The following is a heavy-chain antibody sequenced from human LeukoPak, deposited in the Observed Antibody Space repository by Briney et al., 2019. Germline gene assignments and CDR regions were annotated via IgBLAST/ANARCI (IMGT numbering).Heavy chain of an antibody. Sequence: PGGSLRLSCAASGFTVSRKYMIWVRQAPGKGLEWVSVIYSGGSTYYADSVKGRFTISRDNSKNTLYLQMNSLRAEDTAVYYCANAPYYYDSSGYYYSGFDPWGQGTLVTVSS. CDR1: GFTVSRKY. CDR3: ANAPYYYDSSGYYYSGFDP. J-gene: IGHJ5*02. V-gene: IGHV3-53*05. CDR2: IYSGGST. D-gene: IGHD3-22*01.